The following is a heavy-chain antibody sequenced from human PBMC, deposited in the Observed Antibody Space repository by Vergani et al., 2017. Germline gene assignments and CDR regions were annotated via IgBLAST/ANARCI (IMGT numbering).Heavy chain of an antibody. CDR1: GYTFTSYA. V-gene: IGHV1-3*01. J-gene: IGHJ6*02. CDR2: INAGNGNT. CDR3: ARGVTGTMYYYYGMDV. D-gene: IGHD1-20*01. Sequence: QVQLVQSGAEVKKPGASVKVSCKASGYTFTSYAMHWVRQAPGQRLEWMGWINAGNGNTKYSQKFQGRVTITRDTSASTAYMELSSLRSEDTAVYYCARGVTGTMYYYYGMDVWGQGTTVTVSS.